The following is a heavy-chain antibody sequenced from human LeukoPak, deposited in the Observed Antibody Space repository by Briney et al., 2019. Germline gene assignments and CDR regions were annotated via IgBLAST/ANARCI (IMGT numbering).Heavy chain of an antibody. CDR3: CRVKLGRRAVRPLDD. Sequence: GGSLRLLCAAFGFRFSDHYMDWVRRAPGKGLGWVGRIRNKANSYTTQYAASVKGRFPSSRDDSNNSLSLQMNSLKSEDTAVHYWCRVKLGRRAVRPLDDWGQGILVTVSS. CDR2: IRNKANSYTT. J-gene: IGHJ4*02. CDR1: GFRFSDHY. D-gene: IGHD2-15*01. V-gene: IGHV3-72*01.